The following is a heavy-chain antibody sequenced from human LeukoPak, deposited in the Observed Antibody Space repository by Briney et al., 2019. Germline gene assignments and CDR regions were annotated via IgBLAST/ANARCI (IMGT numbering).Heavy chain of an antibody. Sequence: GGSLRLSCAASGFTFSSYNMNWVRQAPGKGLEWVLSISSSSSYIYYADSVKGRFTISRDNAKKSLYLQMNSLRAEDTAVYYCARSELGYNYYYMDVWGKGTTVTISS. CDR1: GFTFSSYN. CDR2: ISSSSSYI. V-gene: IGHV3-21*01. J-gene: IGHJ6*03. CDR3: ARSELGYNYYYMDV. D-gene: IGHD3-10*01.